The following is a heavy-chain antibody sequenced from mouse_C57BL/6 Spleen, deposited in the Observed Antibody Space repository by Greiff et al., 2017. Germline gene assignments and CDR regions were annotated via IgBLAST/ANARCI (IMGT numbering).Heavy chain of an antibody. V-gene: IGHV1-47*01. CDR2: FHPYNDDT. CDR3: ARGYYYGSSRYFDV. Sequence: VQRVESGAELVKPGASVKMSCKASGYTFTTYPIEWMKQNHGKSLEWIGNFHPYNDDTKYNEKFKGKATLTVEKSSSTVYLELSRLTSDDSAVYYCARGYYYGSSRYFDVWGTGTTVTVSS. J-gene: IGHJ1*03. D-gene: IGHD1-1*01. CDR1: GYTFTTYP.